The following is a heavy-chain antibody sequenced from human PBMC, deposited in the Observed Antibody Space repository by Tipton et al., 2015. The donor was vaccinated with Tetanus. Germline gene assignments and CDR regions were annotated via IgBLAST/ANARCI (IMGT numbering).Heavy chain of an antibody. Sequence: SLRLSCAASGSTFREYWMSWVRQAPGKGLEWVANIQNDGGGTYHLESVRGRFTISRDNGKNSVYLQMNSLRLEDTGLYFCARDNYDSKDFSDYWGQGTLITVSS. V-gene: IGHV3-7*03. CDR3: ARDNYDSKDFSDY. CDR2: IQNDGGGT. CDR1: GSTFREYW. D-gene: IGHD3-3*01. J-gene: IGHJ4*02.